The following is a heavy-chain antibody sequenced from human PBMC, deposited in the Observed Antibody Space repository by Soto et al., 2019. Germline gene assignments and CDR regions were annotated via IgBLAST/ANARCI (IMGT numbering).Heavy chain of an antibody. V-gene: IGHV1-69*14. CDR1: GGTFSTDS. CDR2: IIPMFGTA. Sequence: QVQLVQSGAEVKKPGSSVKVSCKASGGTFSTDSISWVRQAPGQGLEWMGGIIPMFGTANNAQKFQGRVIITADNSTITAYLELSSLRSEDTAVYFCAREIDGYYGMDVWGQGTTVTVAS. J-gene: IGHJ6*02. CDR3: AREIDGYYGMDV.